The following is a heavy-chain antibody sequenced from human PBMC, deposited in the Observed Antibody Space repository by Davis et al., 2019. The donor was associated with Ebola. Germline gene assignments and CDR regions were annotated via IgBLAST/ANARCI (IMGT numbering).Heavy chain of an antibody. CDR2: VYSAGST. Sequence: GESLKISCAASGFTFSNYDMGWVRQVPGKGLEWVSGVYSAGSTYYADSVKGRFTISRDNSKNTLYLQMNSLRAEDTATYYCARFCHYTDCSYFDYWGQGTMVAVSS. J-gene: IGHJ4*02. V-gene: IGHV3-23*01. CDR3: ARFCHYTDCSYFDY. CDR1: GFTFSNYD. D-gene: IGHD3-3*01.